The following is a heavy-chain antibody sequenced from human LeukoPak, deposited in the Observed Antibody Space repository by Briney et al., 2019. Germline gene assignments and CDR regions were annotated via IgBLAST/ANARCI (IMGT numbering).Heavy chain of an antibody. J-gene: IGHJ4*02. CDR1: GFTFSSYG. D-gene: IGHD3-10*01. Sequence: GGSLRLSCAASGFTFSSYGMHWVRQAPGKGLEWVAVISYDGSNKYYADSVKGRFTISRDNSKNTLYLQMNSLRAEDTAVYYCAKDIFLYGSGSSFDYWGQGTLVTVSS. CDR2: ISYDGSNK. CDR3: AKDIFLYGSGSSFDY. V-gene: IGHV3-30*18.